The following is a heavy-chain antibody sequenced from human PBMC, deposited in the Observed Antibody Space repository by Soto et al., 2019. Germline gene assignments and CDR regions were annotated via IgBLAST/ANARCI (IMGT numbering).Heavy chain of an antibody. CDR3: ARDRAAGGY. CDR2: ISSGGSII. V-gene: IGHV3-48*03. D-gene: IGHD6-13*01. CDR1: GFSFSDYE. J-gene: IGHJ4*02. Sequence: EVQLVESGGGLAQPGGSLRLSCVASGFSFSDYEMNWVRQAPGKGLEWVAYISSGGSIIHYADSVRGRFTVSRDNARNSLYLQMNTLSVEDTALYYCARDRAAGGYWGQGTLVTVSS.